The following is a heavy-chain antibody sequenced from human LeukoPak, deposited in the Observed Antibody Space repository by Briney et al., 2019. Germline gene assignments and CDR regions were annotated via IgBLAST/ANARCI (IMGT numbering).Heavy chain of an antibody. V-gene: IGHV4-39*01. Sequence: SETLSLTCTVSGGSISSSSYYWGWIRQPPGKGLEWIGSIYYSGSTYYNPSLKSRVTISVDTSKNQFSLKLSSVTAADTAVYYCARRGQLIAGRLWWGQGTLVTVSS. J-gene: IGHJ4*02. D-gene: IGHD2-21*01. CDR2: IYYSGST. CDR3: ARRGQLIAGRLW. CDR1: GGSISSSSYY.